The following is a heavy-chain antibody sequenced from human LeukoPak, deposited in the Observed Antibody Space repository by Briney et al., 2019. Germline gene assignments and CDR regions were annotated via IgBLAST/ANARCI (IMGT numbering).Heavy chain of an antibody. J-gene: IGHJ4*02. Sequence: GRSLRLSCAASGFTFSSYGMHWVRQAPGKGLEWVAVIWYDGSNKYYADSVKGRFTISRDNSKNTLYLQMYSLRAEDTAVYYCAKEAYIEMATITPDYWGQGTLVTVSS. CDR1: GFTFSSYG. V-gene: IGHV3-33*06. D-gene: IGHD5-24*01. CDR2: IWYDGSNK. CDR3: AKEAYIEMATITPDY.